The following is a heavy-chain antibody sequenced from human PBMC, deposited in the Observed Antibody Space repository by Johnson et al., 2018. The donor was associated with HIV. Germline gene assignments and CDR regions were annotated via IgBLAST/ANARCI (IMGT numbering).Heavy chain of an antibody. CDR3: ARDLDYYGSGSYYNVGAFDI. CDR2: IYWNGVRT. D-gene: IGHD3-10*01. V-gene: IGHV3-20*04. Sequence: VQLVESGGGVVRPGGSLRLSCAASGFTFDDYGMSWVRQAPGKGLEWVSGIYWNGVRTGYGDSVKGRFTISRDNAKNSLYLQMNSLRVEDTALYYCARDLDYYGSGSYYNVGAFDIWGQGTMVTVSS. CDR1: GFTFDDYG. J-gene: IGHJ3*02.